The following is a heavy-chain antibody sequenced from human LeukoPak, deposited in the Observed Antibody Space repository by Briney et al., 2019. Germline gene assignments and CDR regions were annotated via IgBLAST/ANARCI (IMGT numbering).Heavy chain of an antibody. D-gene: IGHD3-16*02. CDR1: GFTFSSYG. CDR3: AKDLYYDYVWGSYRYPQIFDY. CDR2: ISYDGSNK. V-gene: IGHV3-30*18. J-gene: IGHJ4*02. Sequence: PGGSLRLSCAASGFTFSSYGMHWVRQAPGKGLEWVAVISYDGSNKYYADSVKGRFTISRDNSKNTLYLQMNSLRAEDTAVYYCAKDLYYDYVWGSYRYPQIFDYWGQGTLVTVSS.